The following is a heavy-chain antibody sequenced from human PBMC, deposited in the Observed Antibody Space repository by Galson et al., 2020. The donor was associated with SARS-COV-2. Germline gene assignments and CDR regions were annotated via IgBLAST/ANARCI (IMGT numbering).Heavy chain of an antibody. D-gene: IGHD2-2*01. V-gene: IGHV3-23*01. CDR3: TRGEDIVVEPFAMLWRMGGGFFYYEMDV. CDR2: ISGSGDNT. Sequence: TGGSLRLSCAASGFTFGSYAINWVRQAPGKGLEWVSKISGSGDNTYYADSVKGRFTIYRDNSKNTLYLQMNSLRAEDTAVYYCTRGEDIVVEPFAMLWRMGGGFFYYEMDVWGQGTTVIVSS. J-gene: IGHJ6*02. CDR1: GFTFGSYA.